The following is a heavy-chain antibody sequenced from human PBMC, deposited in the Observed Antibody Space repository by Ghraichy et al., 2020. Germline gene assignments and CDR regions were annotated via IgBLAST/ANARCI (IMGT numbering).Heavy chain of an antibody. Sequence: GGSLRLSCAASGFTFSNYAMNWVRQAPGKGLEWVSAISGSGGSTYYADSVKGRFTISRDNSKNTLYLQMNSLRAEDTAVYYCAKKGIPSGGFDIWGQGTMVTVSS. CDR1: GFTFSNYA. J-gene: IGHJ3*02. D-gene: IGHD4-23*01. V-gene: IGHV3-23*01. CDR3: AKKGIPSGGFDI. CDR2: ISGSGGST.